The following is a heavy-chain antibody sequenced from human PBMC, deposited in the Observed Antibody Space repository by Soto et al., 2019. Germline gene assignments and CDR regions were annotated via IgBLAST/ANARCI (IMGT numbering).Heavy chain of an antibody. J-gene: IGHJ4*02. V-gene: IGHV4-39*02. CDR1: GGSISSSSYY. Sequence: PSETLSLTCTVSGGSISSSSYYWGWIRQPPGKGLEWIGSIYYSGSTYYNPSLKSRVTISVDTSKNQFSLKLSSVTAADTAVYYCATDRTRYCSGGSCYLQYQDYWGQGTLVT. CDR3: ATDRTRYCSGGSCYLQYQDY. CDR2: IYYSGST. D-gene: IGHD2-15*01.